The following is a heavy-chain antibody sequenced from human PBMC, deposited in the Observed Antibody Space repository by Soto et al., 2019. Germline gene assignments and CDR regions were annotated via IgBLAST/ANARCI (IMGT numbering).Heavy chain of an antibody. J-gene: IGHJ4*02. Sequence: ASVKVSCKASGYTFTSYDINWVRQATGQGLEWMGWMNPNSGNTGYVQKFQGRVTMTRNTSISTAYMKLRSLRSEDTAVYYCAGARPNLPDYGGQEPRVT. CDR2: MNPNSGNT. D-gene: IGHD6-6*01. V-gene: IGHV1-8*01. CDR3: AGARPNLPDY. CDR1: GYTFTSYD.